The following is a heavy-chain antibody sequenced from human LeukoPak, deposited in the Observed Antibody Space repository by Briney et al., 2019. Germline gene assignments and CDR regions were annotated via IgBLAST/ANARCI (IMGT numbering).Heavy chain of an antibody. CDR2: IYYSGSI. CDR3: ARSQDYGDSNWYFDL. CDR1: GYSISSSNW. Sequence: PSETLSLTCAVSGYSISSSNWWGWIRQPPGKGLEWIGYIYYSGSIYYNPSLKSRVTMSVDTSKNQFSLKLSSVTAVDTAVYYCARSQDYGDSNWYFDLWGRGTLVTVSS. J-gene: IGHJ2*01. D-gene: IGHD4-17*01. V-gene: IGHV4-28*05.